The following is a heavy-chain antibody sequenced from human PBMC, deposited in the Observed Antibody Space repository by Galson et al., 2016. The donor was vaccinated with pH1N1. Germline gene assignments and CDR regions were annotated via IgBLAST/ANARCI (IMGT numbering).Heavy chain of an antibody. CDR2: INQDGSQK. D-gene: IGHD6-13*01. V-gene: IGHV3-7*01. Sequence: SLRLSCAGSRFSFSDYWMHWVRQAPGKGLEWVANINQDGSQKYYVDSVRGRFTISRDNAKNSLYLQMNSLRAEDTAVYYCARAIGASGAFWGQRTLVTVSS. CDR1: RFSFSDYW. J-gene: IGHJ4*02. CDR3: ARAIGASGAF.